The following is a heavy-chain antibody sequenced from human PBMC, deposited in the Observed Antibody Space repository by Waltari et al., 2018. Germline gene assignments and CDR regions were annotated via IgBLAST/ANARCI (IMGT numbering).Heavy chain of an antibody. CDR2: ISYDGSNK. CDR1: GFTFSSYA. CDR3: ARDRIVGAASFDY. D-gene: IGHD1-26*01. V-gene: IGHV3-30-3*01. J-gene: IGHJ4*02. Sequence: QVQLVESGGGVVQPGRSLRLSCAASGFTFSSYAMHWVRQAPGKGLELVAVISYDGSNKYYADSVKGRFTISRDNSKNTLYLQMNSLRAEDTAVYYCARDRIVGAASFDYWGQGTLVTVSS.